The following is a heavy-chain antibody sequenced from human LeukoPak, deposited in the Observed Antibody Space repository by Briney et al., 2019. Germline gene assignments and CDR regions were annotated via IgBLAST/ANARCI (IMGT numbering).Heavy chain of an antibody. CDR2: INPSGGST. CDR3: ARDQLPVVAAPKSRYYYYYMDV. Sequence: ASVKVSCKASGYTFTSYYMYWVRQAPGQGLEWMGIINPSGGSTSYAQKFQGRVTMTRDTSTSTVYMELSSLRSEDTAVYYCARDQLPVVAAPKSRYYYYYMDVWGKGTTVTVSS. CDR1: GYTFTSYY. D-gene: IGHD2-15*01. J-gene: IGHJ6*03. V-gene: IGHV1-46*01.